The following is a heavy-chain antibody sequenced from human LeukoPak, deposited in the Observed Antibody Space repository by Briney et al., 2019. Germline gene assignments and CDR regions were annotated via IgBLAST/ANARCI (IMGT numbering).Heavy chain of an antibody. CDR3: ARVGGTYCSSTSCSDFDY. Sequence: GGSLRLSCAASGFTFSSYGMHWVRQAPGKGLEWVAFIRYDGSNKYYADSVKGRFTISRDNSKNTLYLQMNSLRAEDTAVYYCARVGGTYCSSTSCSDFDYWGQGTLVTVSS. CDR1: GFTFSSYG. D-gene: IGHD2-2*01. CDR2: IRYDGSNK. V-gene: IGHV3-30*02. J-gene: IGHJ4*02.